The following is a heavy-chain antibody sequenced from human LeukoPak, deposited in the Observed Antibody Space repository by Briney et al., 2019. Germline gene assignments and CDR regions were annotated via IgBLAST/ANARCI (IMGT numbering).Heavy chain of an antibody. V-gene: IGHV3-53*01. D-gene: IGHD6-19*01. CDR3: ARDEQAVAGYDH. Sequence: GGSLRLSCAASGLTVSNNYMSWVRQAPGKGLEWVSVIYSGGSTYYADSVKGRFTISRDTSKNTLFLQMNSLRVEDTAVYYCARDEQAVAGYDHWGQGTLVTVSS. J-gene: IGHJ4*02. CDR1: GLTVSNNY. CDR2: IYSGGST.